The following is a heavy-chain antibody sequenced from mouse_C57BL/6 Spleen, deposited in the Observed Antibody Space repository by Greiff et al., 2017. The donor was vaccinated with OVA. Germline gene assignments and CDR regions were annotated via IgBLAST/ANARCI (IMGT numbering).Heavy chain of an antibody. CDR1: GFTFSSYG. CDR3: AREVTTVDYAMDY. V-gene: IGHV5-6*01. Sequence: EVQLVESGGDLVKPGGSLKLSCAASGFTFSSYGMSWVRQTPDKRLEWVATISSGGSYTYYPDSVKGRFTISRDNAKNTLYLQMSSLKSEDTAMYYCAREVTTVDYAMDYWGQGTSVTVSS. CDR2: ISSGGSYT. D-gene: IGHD1-1*01. J-gene: IGHJ4*01.